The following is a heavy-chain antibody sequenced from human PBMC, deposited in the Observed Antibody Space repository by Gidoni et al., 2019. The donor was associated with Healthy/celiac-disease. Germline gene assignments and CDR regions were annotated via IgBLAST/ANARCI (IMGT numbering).Heavy chain of an antibody. J-gene: IGHJ5*02. CDR2: IIPIFGTA. Sequence: QVQLVQSGAEVTKPGSSVKVSCKASGGTFRRSAISWVRQAPGQGLEWMGGIIPIFGTANYAQKFQVRVTITADESTNTAYMELSSLRSEDTAGYYCARVVVAASGWFDPWGQGTLVTVSS. V-gene: IGHV1-69*01. CDR3: ARVVVAASGWFDP. CDR1: GGTFRRSA. D-gene: IGHD2-15*01.